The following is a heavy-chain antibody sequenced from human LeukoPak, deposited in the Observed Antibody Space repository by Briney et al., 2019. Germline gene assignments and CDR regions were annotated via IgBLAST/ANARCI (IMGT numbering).Heavy chain of an antibody. CDR1: SGSISSHY. V-gene: IGHV4-59*11. CDR2: IYYSGST. CDR3: VREGGGY. Sequence: PSETLSLTCTVSSGSISSHYWTWIRQPPGKGLEWIGHIYYSGSTNYNSSLQSRVTISVDTSQSQFSLKLSSVTAADTAVYYCVREGGGYWGLGARVTVSS. J-gene: IGHJ4*02. D-gene: IGHD3-16*01.